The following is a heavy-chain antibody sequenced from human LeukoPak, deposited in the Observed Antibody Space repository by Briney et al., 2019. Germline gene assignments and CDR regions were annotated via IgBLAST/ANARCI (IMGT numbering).Heavy chain of an antibody. CDR3: ARSSLDSSSSEFDY. CDR2: IIPIFGTA. Sequence: SVTVSCTASGGTFSSYAISWVRQAPGQGLEWMGGIIPIFGTANYAQKFRGRVTITADESTSTAYMELSSLRSEDTAVYYCARSSLDSSSSEFDYWGQGTLVTVSS. J-gene: IGHJ4*02. CDR1: GGTFSSYA. V-gene: IGHV1-69*13. D-gene: IGHD6-6*01.